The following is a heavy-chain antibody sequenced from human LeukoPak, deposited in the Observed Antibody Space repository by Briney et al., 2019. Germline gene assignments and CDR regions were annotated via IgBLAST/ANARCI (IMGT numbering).Heavy chain of an antibody. Sequence: PGGSLRLSCAAPGFTFSSYEMNWVPQAPGKGLEWVSYITTSGRTIYYADSVKGRFTISRDNAKNSLYLQMNSLRAEDTAVYYCARGEDYGTNSFDYWGQGTLVTVSS. V-gene: IGHV3-48*03. CDR2: ITTSGRTI. CDR1: GFTFSSYE. CDR3: ARGEDYGTNSFDY. D-gene: IGHD4-17*01. J-gene: IGHJ4*02.